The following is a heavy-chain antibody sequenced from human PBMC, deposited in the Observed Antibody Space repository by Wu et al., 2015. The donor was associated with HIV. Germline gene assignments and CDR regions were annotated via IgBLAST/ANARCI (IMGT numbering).Heavy chain of an antibody. D-gene: IGHD7-27*01. J-gene: IGHJ3*02. CDR2: VNPNSGDA. V-gene: IGHV1-2*02. CDR3: ATGILGALDI. CDR1: GYTFTDYF. Sequence: QVQLVQSGAEVKKPGASVNVSCKASGYTFTDYFLHWVRQAPGQGPEWMGWVNPNSGDANYAQKYQDRVTMTSDTSIRTAYMELSSLRSEDTAVYYCATGILGALDIWGQGTLVTVSS.